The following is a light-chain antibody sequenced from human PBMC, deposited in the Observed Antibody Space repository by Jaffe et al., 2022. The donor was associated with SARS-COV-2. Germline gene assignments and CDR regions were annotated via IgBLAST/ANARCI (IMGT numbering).Light chain of an antibody. CDR2: DTT. CDR1: TGPFTDNDW. Sequence: QAVVTQEPSLTVSPGGTVTLTCASSTGPFTDNDWAYWFQQKPGQAPTTLIYDTTKKQSWTPARFSGSILGDKAALTLSGAQPEDEADYYCLVPYRGVFWMFGGGTKLTVL. J-gene: IGLJ3*02. CDR3: LVPYRGVFWM. V-gene: IGLV7-46*01.